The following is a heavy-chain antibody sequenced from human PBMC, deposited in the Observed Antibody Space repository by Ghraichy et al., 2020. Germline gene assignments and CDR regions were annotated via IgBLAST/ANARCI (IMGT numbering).Heavy chain of an antibody. D-gene: IGHD3-10*01. CDR1: GFTFSSYA. CDR3: AKDHEAMVRGDHAFDI. CDR2: ISGSGGST. V-gene: IGHV3-23*01. Sequence: GGSLRLSCAASGFTFSSYAMSWVRQAPGKGLEWVSAISGSGGSTYYADSVKGRFTISRDNSKNTLYLQMNSLRAEDTAVYYCAKDHEAMVRGDHAFDIWGQGTMVTVSS. J-gene: IGHJ3*02.